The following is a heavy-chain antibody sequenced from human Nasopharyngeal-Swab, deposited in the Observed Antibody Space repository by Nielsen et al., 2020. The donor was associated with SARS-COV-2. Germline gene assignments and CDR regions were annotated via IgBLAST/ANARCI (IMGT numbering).Heavy chain of an antibody. D-gene: IGHD6-13*01. V-gene: IGHV4-61*01. CDR3: ARGTSSSWFAPWYFDL. CDR1: GGSVSSGNYY. J-gene: IGHJ2*01. CDR2: IYFSGST. Sequence: SETLSLTCTVSGGSVSSGNYYWSWIRQPPGKGLEWIGYIYFSGSTNYNPSLKSRAIISVDTSKNQFSLKLSSVTAADTAVYYCARGTSSSWFAPWYFDLWGRGTLVTVSS.